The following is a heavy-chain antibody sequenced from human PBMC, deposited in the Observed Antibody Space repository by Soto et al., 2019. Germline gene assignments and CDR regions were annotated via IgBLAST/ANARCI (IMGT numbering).Heavy chain of an antibody. CDR3: ATVRWELHDAFDI. V-gene: IGHV4-31*03. CDR1: GGSISTGGYY. J-gene: IGHJ3*02. D-gene: IGHD1-26*01. CDR2: IHHSGMT. Sequence: SETLSLTCTVSGGSISTGGYYWSWIRQHPGRGLEWIGYIHHSGMTFSNPSLQSRVAISIDTSKNKFSLKLSFVTAADTAVYYCATVRWELHDAFDIWGQGTMVTVSS.